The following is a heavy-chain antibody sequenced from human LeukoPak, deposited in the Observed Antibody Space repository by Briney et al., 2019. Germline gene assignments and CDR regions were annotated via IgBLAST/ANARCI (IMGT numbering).Heavy chain of an antibody. J-gene: IGHJ4*02. CDR3: ARSQGVVTPFDY. CDR2: IYYSGST. V-gene: IGHV4-61*08. D-gene: IGHD2-21*02. CDR1: GGSISSGDYF. Sequence: SETLSLTCTVSGGSISSGDYFWSWVRQPPGKGLEWIGYIYYSGSTNYNPSLKSRVTISLDMSKIQFSLKLSSMTAADTAVYYCARSQGVVTPFDYWGQGTLVTVSS.